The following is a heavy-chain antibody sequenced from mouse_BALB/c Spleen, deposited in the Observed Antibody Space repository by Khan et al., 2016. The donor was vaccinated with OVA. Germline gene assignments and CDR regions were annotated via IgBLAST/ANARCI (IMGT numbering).Heavy chain of an antibody. J-gene: IGHJ3*01. V-gene: IGHV1-7*01. CDR2: INPSTDYT. D-gene: IGHD1-1*01. CDR1: GYTFTSYW. Sequence: VQLQQSGAELAKPGASVKMSCKASGYTFTSYWMHWVKQRPGHGLEWIGYINPSTDYTEYNQKFKDKATLTVDKSSSTAYMQLTSLTSEDSAVYYCVNHGSSSAWFTYWGQGTLVTVSA. CDR3: VNHGSSSAWFTY.